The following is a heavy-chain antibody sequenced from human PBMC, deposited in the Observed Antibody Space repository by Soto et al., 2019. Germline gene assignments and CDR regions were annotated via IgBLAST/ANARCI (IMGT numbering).Heavy chain of an antibody. D-gene: IGHD2-2*01. Sequence: SETLSLTCAVYGGSFSGYYWSWIRQPPGKGLEWIGEINHSGSTNYNPSLKSRVTISVDTSKNQFSLKLSSVTAADTAVYYCARMAPGYCSSTSCYDPESPKNAIDYWGQGTLVTVSS. J-gene: IGHJ4*02. CDR1: GGSFSGYY. CDR2: INHSGST. V-gene: IGHV4-34*01. CDR3: ARMAPGYCSSTSCYDPESPKNAIDY.